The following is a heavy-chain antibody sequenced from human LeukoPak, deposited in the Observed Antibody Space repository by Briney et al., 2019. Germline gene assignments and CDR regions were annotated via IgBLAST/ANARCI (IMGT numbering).Heavy chain of an antibody. Sequence: GGPLRLSCTTSGFTFSNYAMSWVRQAPGKGLEWVSSISGSAITTYYADSVKGRFAISRDNSKNTLYLQMTSLRAEDTAVYYCAKDQRFGDLDDYRGQGTLVTVSS. J-gene: IGHJ4*02. D-gene: IGHD3-10*01. V-gene: IGHV3-23*01. CDR1: GFTFSNYA. CDR3: AKDQRFGDLDDY. CDR2: ISGSAITT.